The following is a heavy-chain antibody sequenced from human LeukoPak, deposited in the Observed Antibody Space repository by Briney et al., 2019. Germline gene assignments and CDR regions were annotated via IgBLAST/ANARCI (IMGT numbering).Heavy chain of an antibody. CDR3: AIDQTDYVSSGYEDVTNLQH. CDR1: GASISSSY. V-gene: IGHV4-4*07. J-gene: IGHJ1*01. Sequence: SETLSLTCTVSGASISSSYCTWIRQSAGEGLEWIGRMSSGGSTTYNPSFKGRVTMSLDTSKRQFSLNLSSVTAADTAVYYCAIDQTDYVSSGYEDVTNLQHWGQGILVTVSS. CDR2: MSSGGST. D-gene: IGHD3-22*01.